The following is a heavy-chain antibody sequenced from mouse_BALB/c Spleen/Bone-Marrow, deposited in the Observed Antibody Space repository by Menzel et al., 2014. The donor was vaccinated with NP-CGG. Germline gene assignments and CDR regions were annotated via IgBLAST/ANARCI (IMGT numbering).Heavy chain of an antibody. CDR2: ISGGGTYT. J-gene: IGHJ3*01. CDR1: GFTFNSYG. V-gene: IGHV5-9-2*01. CDR3: ARHACYDQTEVSFVY. D-gene: IGHD2-3*01. Sequence: EVKLVESGGGLVKSGGSLKLSCAASGFTFNSYGMSWIRQTPEKRLKWVATISGGGTYTFYSDSVQGRFTISRDTSKNNLYLQLNSLRSEDTAFYYCARHACYDQTEVSFVYWGQGTLVTVSA.